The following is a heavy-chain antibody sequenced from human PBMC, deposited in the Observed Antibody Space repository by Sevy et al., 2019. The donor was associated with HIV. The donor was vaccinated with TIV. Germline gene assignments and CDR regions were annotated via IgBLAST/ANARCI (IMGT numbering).Heavy chain of an antibody. V-gene: IGHV4-59*08. J-gene: IGHJ4*02. CDR2: IYYNGPI. CDR3: AGENAWGRGYS. D-gene: IGHD1-26*01. CDR1: GGSITSLY. Sequence: SETLSLTCTVSGGSITSLYWNWIRQPPGKGLEWIANIYYNGPINYNPSLRSRVPLSLDPSKNPFSLWLGSVTAADTAMYYCAGENAWGRGYSWGQGTLVTVSS.